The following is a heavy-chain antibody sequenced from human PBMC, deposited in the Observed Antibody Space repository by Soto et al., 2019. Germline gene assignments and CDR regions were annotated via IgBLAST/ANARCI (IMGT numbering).Heavy chain of an antibody. Sequence: PGWSLRLACASSVFTFISYWMHWVRQAPGKGLVWVSRINSDGSSTSYADSVKGRFTISRDNAKNTLYLQMNSLRAEDTAVYCCARVAYYDSSGYYRDYYGMDVWGQGTTVTVSS. CDR1: VFTFISYW. CDR3: ARVAYYDSSGYYRDYYGMDV. V-gene: IGHV3-74*01. D-gene: IGHD3-22*01. J-gene: IGHJ6*02. CDR2: INSDGSST.